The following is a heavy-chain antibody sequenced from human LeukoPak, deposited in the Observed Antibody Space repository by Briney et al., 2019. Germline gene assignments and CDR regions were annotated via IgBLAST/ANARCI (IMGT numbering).Heavy chain of an antibody. V-gene: IGHV4-59*01. CDR1: GGSISSYY. CDR2: IYYSGST. CDR3: ARHDSSGYYPDY. Sequence: PSETLSLTCTVSGGSISSYYWSWIRQPPGKGLEWIGYIYYSGSTSYNPSLKSRVTISVDTSKNQFSLKLSSVTAADTAVYYCARHDSSGYYPDYWGQGTLVTVSS. D-gene: IGHD3-22*01. J-gene: IGHJ4*02.